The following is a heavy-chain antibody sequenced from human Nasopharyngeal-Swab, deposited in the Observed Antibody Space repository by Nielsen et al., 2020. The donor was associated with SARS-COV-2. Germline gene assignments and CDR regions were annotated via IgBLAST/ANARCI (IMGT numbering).Heavy chain of an antibody. J-gene: IGHJ4*02. D-gene: IGHD3-10*01. CDR3: ARAIGSGSSY. CDR2: INQDGSQK. V-gene: IGHV3-7*01. Sequence: GESLKISCAASRFTFSNFWMHWVRQAPGKGLEWVANINQDGSQKYYMDSVKGRFTISRDNAKNSLYLQMNSLGAEDTAVYYCARAIGSGSSYWGQGTLVTVSS. CDR1: RFTFSNFW.